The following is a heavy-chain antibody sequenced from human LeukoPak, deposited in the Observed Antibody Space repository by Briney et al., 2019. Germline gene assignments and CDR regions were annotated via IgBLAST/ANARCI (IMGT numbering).Heavy chain of an antibody. Sequence: PSETLSLTCTVSGVSISNYYWSWIRQPPGKGLEWIAYSGSTNYNPSLKSRVTISVDTSKNQISLRLTSVTAADTAVYYCVRTNPWDLTYYFDYWGQGTLATVSS. CDR2: SGST. D-gene: IGHD1-14*01. J-gene: IGHJ4*02. V-gene: IGHV4-59*01. CDR1: GVSISNYY. CDR3: VRTNPWDLTYYFDY.